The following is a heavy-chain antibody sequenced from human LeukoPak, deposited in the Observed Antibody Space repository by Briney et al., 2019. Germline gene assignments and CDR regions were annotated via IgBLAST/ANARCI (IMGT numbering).Heavy chain of an antibody. CDR2: TYYSGGT. CDR1: VGSISYSY. CDR3: ARDWASRRAFDI. V-gene: IGHV4-59*01. D-gene: IGHD3-16*01. J-gene: IGHJ3*02. Sequence: HSETLSLTCTVSVGSISYSYWSWIRQPPGRGREFSGYTYYSGGTNYNTSLKSRATISVDTSKPKFSLMWTSVTAADTAVYYCARDWASRRAFDIWGQGTMVTVSS.